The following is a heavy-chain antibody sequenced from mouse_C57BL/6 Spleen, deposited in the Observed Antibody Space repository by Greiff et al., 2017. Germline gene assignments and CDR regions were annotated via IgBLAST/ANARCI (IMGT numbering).Heavy chain of an antibody. CDR1: GFTFSDYG. V-gene: IGHV5-17*01. CDR2: ISSGSSTI. Sequence: EVNLVESGGGLVKPGGSLKLSCAASGFTFSDYGMHWVRQAPEKGLEWVAYISSGSSTIYYADTVKGRFTISRDNAKNTLFLQMTSLRSEDTAMYYCARRDYSNAMDYWGQGTSVTVSS. CDR3: ARRDYSNAMDY. D-gene: IGHD2-5*01. J-gene: IGHJ4*01.